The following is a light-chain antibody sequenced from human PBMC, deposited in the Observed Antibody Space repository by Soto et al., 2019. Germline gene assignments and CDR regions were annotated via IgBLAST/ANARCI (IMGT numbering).Light chain of an antibody. CDR1: SSDVGSYNL. CDR2: EVS. J-gene: IGLJ1*01. CDR3: CSYAGSSTSYV. Sequence: QSVLTQPASVSGSHRQSITISCTGTSSDVGSYNLVSWYQQHPGKAPKLMIYEVSKRPSGVSNRFSGSKSGNTASLTISGLQAEDEADYYCCSYAGSSTSYVFGTGTKVTVL. V-gene: IGLV2-23*02.